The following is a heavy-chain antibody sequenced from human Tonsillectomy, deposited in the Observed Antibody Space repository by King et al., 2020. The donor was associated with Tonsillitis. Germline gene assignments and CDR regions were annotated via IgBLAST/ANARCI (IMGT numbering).Heavy chain of an antibody. CDR3: AGGLRQPLLWGAFDY. CDR1: GFTFSSYA. V-gene: IGHV3-30*04. J-gene: IGHJ4*02. Sequence: VQLVESGGGVVQPGRSLRLSCAASGFTFSSYAMHWVRQAPGKGLEWVAVISYDGSNKYYADSVKGRFTISRDNSKNTLYLQMNSLRAEDTAVYYCAGGLRQPLLWGAFDYWGQGTLVTVSS. CDR2: ISYDGSNK. D-gene: IGHD2-2*01.